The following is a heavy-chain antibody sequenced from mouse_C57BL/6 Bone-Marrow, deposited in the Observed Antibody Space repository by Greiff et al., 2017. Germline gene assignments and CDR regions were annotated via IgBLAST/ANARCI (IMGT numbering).Heavy chain of an antibody. J-gene: IGHJ1*03. CDR1: GYTFTSYD. D-gene: IGHD1-1*01. CDR2: IYPRDGST. Sequence: VQVVESGPELVKPGASVKLSCKASGYTFTSYDINWVKQRPGQGLEWIGWIYPRDGSTKYNEKFKGKATLTVDPSSSTAYMELHSLTSEDSAVYFCARLEFDGSSGDWYFDVWGTGTTVTVSS. CDR3: ARLEFDGSSGDWYFDV. V-gene: IGHV1-85*01.